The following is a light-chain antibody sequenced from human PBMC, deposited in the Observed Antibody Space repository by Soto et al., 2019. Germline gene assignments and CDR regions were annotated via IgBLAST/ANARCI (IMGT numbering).Light chain of an antibody. CDR3: QQSHSSPLS. V-gene: IGKV1-39*01. Sequence: IQMTQSPSSLSASVGDRFTITCRASQSIVRNLNWYQQKPGKAPELLIYTASNLESGVPSRFSGSGSGTDFALTISSLQPEDSAVYYCQQSHSSPLSFGGGTKVDI. CDR2: TAS. CDR1: QSIVRN. J-gene: IGKJ4*01.